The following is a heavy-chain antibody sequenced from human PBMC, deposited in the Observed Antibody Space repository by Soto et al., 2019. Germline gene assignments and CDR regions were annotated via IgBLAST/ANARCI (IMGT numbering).Heavy chain of an antibody. CDR3: ARNPRAYCSGGSCPSGMDV. V-gene: IGHV4-59*01. D-gene: IGHD2-15*01. J-gene: IGHJ6*02. CDR1: GGCISGYY. CDR2: IFYSGNA. Sequence: SETLSLTCTVSGGCISGYYWSWVRQPPGKGLEWIGYIFYSGNANYNPSLKSRVTISLDTSKNQFSLKLSSVTAADTAVYYCARNPRAYCSGGSCPSGMDVWGQGTTVTVSS.